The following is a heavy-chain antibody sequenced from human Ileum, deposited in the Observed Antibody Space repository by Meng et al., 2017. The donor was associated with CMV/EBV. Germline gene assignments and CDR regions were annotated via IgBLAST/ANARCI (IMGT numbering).Heavy chain of an antibody. CDR3: ARGSAARPWGY. J-gene: IGHJ4*02. CDR2: ISSSSSYI. Sequence: CAASGFTFSSYSMTWVRQAPGKGLEWVSSISSSSSYIYYADSVKGRFTISRDNAKNSLYLQMNSLRAEDTAVYYCARGSAARPWGYWGQGTLVTVSS. D-gene: IGHD6-6*01. CDR1: GFTFSSYS. V-gene: IGHV3-21*01.